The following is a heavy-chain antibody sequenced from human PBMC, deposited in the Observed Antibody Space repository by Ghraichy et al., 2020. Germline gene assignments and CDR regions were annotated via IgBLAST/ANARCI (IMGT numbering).Heavy chain of an antibody. CDR2: IKEDGSEK. CDR3: ARDKGAAVAGTVGHAFDI. Sequence: GGSLRLSCAASGLTFSNHWMTWVRQAPGKGLEWVANIKEDGSEKYYVDSVKGRITISRDNAKNSLYLQINSLRAEDTAVYYCARDKGAAVAGTVGHAFDIWGQGTLVTVSS. CDR1: GLTFSNHW. D-gene: IGHD6-19*01. J-gene: IGHJ3*02. V-gene: IGHV3-7*01.